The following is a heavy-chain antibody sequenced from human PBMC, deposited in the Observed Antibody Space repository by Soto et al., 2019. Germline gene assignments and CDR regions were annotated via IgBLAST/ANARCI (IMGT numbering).Heavy chain of an antibody. J-gene: IGHJ4*02. V-gene: IGHV3-21*01. CDR2: ISSSIIYI. CDR1: GFSISSYI. CDR3: ARDALQAYYYDSSGYYPDY. Sequence: LSCASGGFSISSYIMNWVHEVPGKGLEWVSSISSSIIYIYYADSVKGRFTISRDYAKNSLYLQMNSLRAEDTAVYYCARDALQAYYYDSSGYYPDYWGQG. D-gene: IGHD3-22*01.